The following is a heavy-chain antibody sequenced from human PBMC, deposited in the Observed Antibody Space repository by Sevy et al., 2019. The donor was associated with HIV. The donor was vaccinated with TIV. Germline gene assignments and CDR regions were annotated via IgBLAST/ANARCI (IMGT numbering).Heavy chain of an antibody. CDR1: GFTFDDYA. V-gene: IGHV3-49*03. Sequence: GGCLRLSCTTSGFTFDDYAMTWFRQAPGKGLEWVAFITRNSYEAYGGTTDYAASVKGRFIISRDDSKSIAYLQMNSLKTEDTAVYYCTRGLATADTPEYYFDYWGQGTLVNVSS. J-gene: IGHJ4*02. D-gene: IGHD5-12*01. CDR2: ITRNSYEAYGGTT. CDR3: TRGLATADTPEYYFDY.